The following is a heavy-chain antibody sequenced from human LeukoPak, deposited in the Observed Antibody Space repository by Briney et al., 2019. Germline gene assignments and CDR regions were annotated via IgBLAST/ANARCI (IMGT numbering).Heavy chain of an antibody. CDR1: GGSTCSYN. J-gene: IGHJ4*02. D-gene: IGHD5-18*01. CDR2: IYYSGST. V-gene: IGHV4-59*01. Sequence: PSETLSLTCTVSGGSTCSYNWSCIPQPPGKGLEWIGYIYYSGSTNYNPSLKSRVTISVDTSKNQFSLKLSSVTAADTAVYYCARVRLWFGAYFDYWGQGTLVTVSS. CDR3: ARVRLWFGAYFDY.